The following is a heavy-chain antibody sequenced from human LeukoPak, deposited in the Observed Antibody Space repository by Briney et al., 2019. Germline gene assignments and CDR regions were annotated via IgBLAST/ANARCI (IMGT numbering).Heavy chain of an antibody. V-gene: IGHV1-3*01. D-gene: IGHD3-10*01. Sequence: ASVKVSCKASGNTFTNFPMHWVRQAPGQRLEWMGWINADNGNTKYSQNFQDRVTISRDTSATTVYMELSSLRSEDTAVYYCARDPRLTSAAIWFGELRQNWFDPWGQGTLVTVSS. J-gene: IGHJ5*02. CDR2: INADNGNT. CDR3: ARDPRLTSAAIWFGELRQNWFDP. CDR1: GNTFTNFP.